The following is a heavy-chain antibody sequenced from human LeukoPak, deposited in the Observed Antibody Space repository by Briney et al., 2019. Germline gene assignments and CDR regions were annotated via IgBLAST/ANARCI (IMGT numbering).Heavy chain of an antibody. J-gene: IGHJ4*02. V-gene: IGHV1-69*13. CDR1: GGTFSSYA. Sequence: SVKASCKASGGTFSSYAISWVRQAPGQGLEWMGGIIPIFGTANYAQKFQGRVTITADESTSTAYMELSSLRSEDTAVYYCAREHDLGGGGGGYWGQGTLVTVSS. CDR3: AREHDLGGGGGGY. D-gene: IGHD4-23*01. CDR2: IIPIFGTA.